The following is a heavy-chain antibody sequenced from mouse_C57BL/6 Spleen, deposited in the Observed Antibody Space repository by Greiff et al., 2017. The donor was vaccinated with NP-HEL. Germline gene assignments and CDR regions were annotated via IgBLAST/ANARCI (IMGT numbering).Heavy chain of an antibody. CDR2: IHPNSGST. D-gene: IGHD1-1*01. J-gene: IGHJ2*01. CDR3: ARDLITTVVAKGDY. CDR1: GYTFTSYW. Sequence: QVQLQQPGAELVKPGASVKLSCKASGYTFTSYWMHWVKQRPGQGLEWIGMIHPNSGSTNYNEKFKSKATLTVDKSSSTAYMQLSSLTSEDSAVYYCARDLITTVVAKGDYWGQGTTLTVSS. V-gene: IGHV1-64*01.